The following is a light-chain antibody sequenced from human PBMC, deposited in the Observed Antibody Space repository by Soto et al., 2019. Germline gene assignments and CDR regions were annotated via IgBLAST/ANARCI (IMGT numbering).Light chain of an antibody. J-gene: IGKJ1*01. CDR2: GAS. V-gene: IGKV3-15*01. CDR1: LRVSRN. CDR3: QQYDNWPRT. Sequence: EIVMTQSPATLSVSPGERATLSCMASLRVSRNLAWYEQKPGQAHRLLIYGASTRATGIPARFSGNGSGTEFTLTISSLQSEDFAVYYCQQYDNWPRTFGQGTKVEIK.